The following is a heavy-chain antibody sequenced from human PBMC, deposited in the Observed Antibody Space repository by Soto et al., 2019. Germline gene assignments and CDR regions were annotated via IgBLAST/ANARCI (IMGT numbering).Heavy chain of an antibody. Sequence: SETLSLTCAVSGYSITSGYYWGWFRQPPGKKLEWSGSIYHNGSTYYNPSLKSRVTISVDTSKNHFSLKLSSVTAADTAVYYCARGQKVLRFLEWLFNSWFDPWGQGTLVTVSS. D-gene: IGHD3-3*01. J-gene: IGHJ5*02. CDR3: ARGQKVLRFLEWLFNSWFDP. CDR2: IYHNGST. CDR1: GYSITSGYY. V-gene: IGHV4-38-2*01.